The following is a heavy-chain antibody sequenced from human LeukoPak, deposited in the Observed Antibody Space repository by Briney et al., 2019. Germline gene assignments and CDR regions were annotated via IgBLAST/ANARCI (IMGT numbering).Heavy chain of an antibody. CDR3: TREAVTANGYFDY. J-gene: IGHJ4*02. CDR1: GFTFSNAW. CDR2: IKSKTDGGTT. V-gene: IGHV3-15*01. Sequence: PGGSLRLSCAASGFTFSNAWMTWVRQAPGKGMEWVGRIKSKTDGGTTDYAAPVKGRFTISRDDSKNTLYLQMNSLKTEDTAVYYCTREAVTANGYFDYWGQGTLVTVSS. D-gene: IGHD2-21*02.